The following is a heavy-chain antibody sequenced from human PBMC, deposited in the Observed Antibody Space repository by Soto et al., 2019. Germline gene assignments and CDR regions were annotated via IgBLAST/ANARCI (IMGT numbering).Heavy chain of an antibody. D-gene: IGHD1-1*01. J-gene: IGHJ3*02. V-gene: IGHV1-69*08. CDR3: ARDPSLRLDWNDEPPGAFDI. CDR2: IIPILGIA. Sequence: QVQLVQSGAEVKKPGSSVKVSCKASGGTFSSYTISWVRQAPGQGLEWMGRIIPILGIANYAQKFQGRVTITADKSTSTAYMELSSLRSEDTAVYYCARDPSLRLDWNDEPPGAFDIWGQGTMVTVSS. CDR1: GGTFSSYT.